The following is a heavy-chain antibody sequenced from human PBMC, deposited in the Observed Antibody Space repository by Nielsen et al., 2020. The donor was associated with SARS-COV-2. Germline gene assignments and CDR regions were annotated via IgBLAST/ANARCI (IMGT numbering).Heavy chain of an antibody. V-gene: IGHV5-10-1*01. J-gene: IGHJ4*02. CDR3: ARSLNVIIAVAGETPDY. D-gene: IGHD6-13*01. CDR1: GYSFTSYW. CDR2: IDPSDSYT. Sequence: GASLKISCKGSGYSFTSYWISWVRQMPGKGLEWMGRIDPSDSYTNYSPSFQGHVTISADKSISTAYLQWSSLKASDTAMYYCARSLNVIIAVAGETPDYWGQGTLVTVSS.